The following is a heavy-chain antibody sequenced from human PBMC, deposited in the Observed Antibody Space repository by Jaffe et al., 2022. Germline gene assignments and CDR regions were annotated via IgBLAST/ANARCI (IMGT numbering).Heavy chain of an antibody. V-gene: IGHV1-8*01. J-gene: IGHJ4*02. D-gene: IGHD2-15*01. CDR3: ARGYCSGGSCYSTPPDYFDY. Sequence: QVQLVQSGAEVKKPGASVKVSCKASGYTFTSYDINWVRQATGQGLEWMGWMNPNSGNTGYAQKFQGRVTMTRNTSISTAYMELSSLRSEDTAVYYCARGYCSGGSCYSTPPDYFDYWGQGTLVTVSS. CDR1: GYTFTSYD. CDR2: MNPNSGNT.